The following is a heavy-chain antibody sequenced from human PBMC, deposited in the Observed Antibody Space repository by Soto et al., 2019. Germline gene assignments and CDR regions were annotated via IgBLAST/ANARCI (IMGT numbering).Heavy chain of an antibody. J-gene: IGHJ6*02. CDR3: ARGRGMGL. V-gene: IGHV3-7*03. CDR1: GVSFSTFW. Sequence: EVQLVESGGGLVQPGGSLRLSCAASGVSFSTFWMTWVRQAPGKGLDWVANINEAGSEKNYADSVKGRFTISRDNAEKSLYLHMDSLRAEDTAVYYCARGRGMGLWGQGTTVTVSS. CDR2: INEAGSEK.